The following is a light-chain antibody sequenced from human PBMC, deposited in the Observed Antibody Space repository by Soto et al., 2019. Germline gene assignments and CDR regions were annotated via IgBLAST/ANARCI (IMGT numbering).Light chain of an antibody. CDR3: QKHTGE. CDR2: AAS. V-gene: IGKV1-27*01. J-gene: IGKJ1*01. Sequence: DIQMTQSPSSLSASVGDRVTITCRASQGISNNLAWFQQKPGKVPKLLISAASTLQSGVPLRFSGSGSGTDFTLTISSLQREDVATYYCQKHTGEFGQGTKVEIK. CDR1: QGISNN.